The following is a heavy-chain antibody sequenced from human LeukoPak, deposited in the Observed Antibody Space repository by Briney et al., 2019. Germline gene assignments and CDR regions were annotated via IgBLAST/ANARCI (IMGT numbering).Heavy chain of an antibody. J-gene: IGHJ4*02. D-gene: IGHD2-2*01. CDR2: ISHDGNTK. V-gene: IGHV3-30*14. Sequence: GGSLRLSCTASGFTFSTYTMHWVRQAPGKGLELVTVISHDGNTKHYADSVKGRFTISRDNSKNSLYLQMNSLRAEDTAFYSCARSLPATREPQAIDYWGQGTLVTVSS. CDR1: GFTFSTYT. CDR3: ARSLPATREPQAIDY.